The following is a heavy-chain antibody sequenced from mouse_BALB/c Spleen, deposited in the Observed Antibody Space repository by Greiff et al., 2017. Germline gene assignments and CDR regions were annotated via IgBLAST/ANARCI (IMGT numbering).Heavy chain of an antibody. D-gene: IGHD1-1*01. J-gene: IGHJ1*01. V-gene: IGHV1S56*01. CDR2: IFPGDGST. CDR1: GYTFTSYD. CDR3: ARTVLRYYWYFDV. Sequence: QVHVKQSGAELVKPGASVKLSCKASGYTFTSYDINWVRQRPEQGLEWIGWIFPGDGSTKYNEKFKGKATLTTDKSSSTAYMQLSRLTSEDSAVYFCARTVLRYYWYFDVWGAGTTVTVSS.